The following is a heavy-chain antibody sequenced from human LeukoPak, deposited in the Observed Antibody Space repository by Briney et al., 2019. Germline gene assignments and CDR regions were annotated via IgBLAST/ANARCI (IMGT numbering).Heavy chain of an antibody. CDR3: ARGPNIVVVPAAIRGYDY. D-gene: IGHD2-2*02. CDR2: INHSGST. J-gene: IGHJ4*02. CDR1: GGSFSGYY. Sequence: PSETLSLTCAVYGGSFSGYYWSWIRQPPGKGLEWIGEINHSGSTNYNPSLKSRVTISVDTSKHQFSLKLSSVTAADTAVYYCARGPNIVVVPAAIRGYDYWGQGTLVTVSS. V-gene: IGHV4-34*01.